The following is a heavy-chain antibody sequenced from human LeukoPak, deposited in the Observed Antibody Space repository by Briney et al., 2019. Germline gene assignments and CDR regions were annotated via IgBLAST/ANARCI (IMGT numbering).Heavy chain of an antibody. J-gene: IGHJ4*02. CDR3: AKVSGWYYFDY. CDR2: ISGSGGST. D-gene: IGHD6-19*01. Sequence: GGSLRLSCAASGFTFSSYSMNWVRQAPGKGLEWVSTISGSGGSTYYADSVRGRFTISRDNSKNTLYLQMNSLRAEDTAVFYCAKVSGWYYFDYWGQGTLVTVSS. V-gene: IGHV3-23*01. CDR1: GFTFSSYS.